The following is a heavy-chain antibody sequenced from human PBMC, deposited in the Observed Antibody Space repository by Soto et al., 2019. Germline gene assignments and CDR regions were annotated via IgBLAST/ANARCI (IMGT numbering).Heavy chain of an antibody. CDR2: IYYSENT. CDR1: GVSISSGDYY. J-gene: IGHJ4*02. V-gene: IGHV4-30-4*01. D-gene: IGHD3-22*01. Sequence: SETLSLTCTVSGVSISSGDYYWSWIRQPPGKGLEWIGYIYYSENTYYNPSLKSRVAISGDTSKNQFSLKLSSVTAADTAVYYCARDDSSGYSFDYWGQGTLVTVSS. CDR3: ARDDSSGYSFDY.